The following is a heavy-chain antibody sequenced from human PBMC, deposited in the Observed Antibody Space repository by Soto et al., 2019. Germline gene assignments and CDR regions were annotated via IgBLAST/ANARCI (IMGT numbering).Heavy chain of an antibody. Sequence: EVQLVESGGGLVKPGGSLRLSCAASGFTFSSYSMNWVRQAPGKGLECVSSISSSSSYIYYADSVKGRFTISRDNAKNSLYLQMNSLRAEDTAVYYCARESYDILTGYHKGMDVWGQGTTVTVSS. CDR3: ARESYDILTGYHKGMDV. CDR2: ISSSSSYI. J-gene: IGHJ6*02. D-gene: IGHD3-9*01. CDR1: GFTFSSYS. V-gene: IGHV3-21*01.